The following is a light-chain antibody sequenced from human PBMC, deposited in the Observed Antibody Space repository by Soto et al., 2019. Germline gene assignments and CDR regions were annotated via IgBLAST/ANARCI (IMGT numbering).Light chain of an antibody. CDR2: AAS. J-gene: IGKJ1*01. V-gene: IGKV1-39*01. Sequence: DIQMTQSPSSLSASVGDRVTITCRASQSISSYLNWYQQKPGKAPKLLIYAASSLQSGVPSRFSGSGSGTYFTLTISSLQPEDFATYYCQQSYSTTRTFGQGTKVDIK. CDR1: QSISSY. CDR3: QQSYSTTRT.